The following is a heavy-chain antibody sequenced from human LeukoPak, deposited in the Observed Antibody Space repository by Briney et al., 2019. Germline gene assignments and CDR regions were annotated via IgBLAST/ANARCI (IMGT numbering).Heavy chain of an antibody. V-gene: IGHV4-39*01. J-gene: IGHJ4*02. D-gene: IGHD3-10*01. CDR1: GGSISSSNYY. CDR3: ARLAQGSGTYGFDY. Sequence: SSETLSLTCTASGGSISSSNYYWGWVRQPPGNRLEWIATIYYSGSSYYNPSLKSRVTISVDTSKNQFSLKLSSVTAADTAVYYCARLAQGSGTYGFDYWGQGTLVTVSS. CDR2: IYYSGSS.